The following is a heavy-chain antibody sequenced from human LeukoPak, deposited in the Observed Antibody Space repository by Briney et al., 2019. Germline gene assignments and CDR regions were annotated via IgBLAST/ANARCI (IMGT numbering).Heavy chain of an antibody. J-gene: IGHJ4*02. CDR1: GGSISSYY. Sequence: SETLSLTCTVSGGSISSYYWSWIRQPPGKGLEWIGYIYYSGSTNYNPSLKSRVTISVDTSKNQFSLKLSSVTAADTAVYYCARRSGYYDGFDFWGQGTLVTVSS. CDR3: ARRSGYYDGFDF. D-gene: IGHD3-9*01. CDR2: IYYSGST. V-gene: IGHV4-59*01.